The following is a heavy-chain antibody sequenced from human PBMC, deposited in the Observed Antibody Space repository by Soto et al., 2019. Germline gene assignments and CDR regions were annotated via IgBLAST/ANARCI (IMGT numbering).Heavy chain of an antibody. V-gene: IGHV3-30*18. J-gene: IGHJ4*02. CDR2: ISNDGSNE. Sequence: PGGSLRLSCSASGFIFTDYSMTWIRQAPGKGLEWVARISNDGSNEYYVDSVKGRFTISRDNSKNTLYLQMDSLRVEDTAVYYCAKGEVRGIIPSYFDYWGLGTLVTVSS. CDR3: AKGEVRGIIPSYFDY. D-gene: IGHD3-10*01. CDR1: GFIFTDYS.